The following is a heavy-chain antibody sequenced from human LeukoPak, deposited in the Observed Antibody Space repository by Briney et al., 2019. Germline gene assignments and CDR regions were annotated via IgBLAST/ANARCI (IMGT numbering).Heavy chain of an antibody. CDR1: GYTFTSYY. J-gene: IGHJ4*02. Sequence: ASVKVSCKASGYTFTSYYMHWVRQAPGQGLEWMGIINPSGGSTSYAQKFQGRVTMTRDMSTSTVYMELSSLRSEDTAVYYCASADSSGWYQDYWGQGTLVTVSS. CDR3: ASADSSGWYQDY. CDR2: INPSGGST. V-gene: IGHV1-46*01. D-gene: IGHD6-19*01.